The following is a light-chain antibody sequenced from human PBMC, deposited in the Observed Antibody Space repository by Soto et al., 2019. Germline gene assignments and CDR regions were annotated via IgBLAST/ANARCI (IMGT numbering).Light chain of an antibody. CDR2: DAS. V-gene: IGKV3-11*01. Sequence: EIVLTQSPATLSLSPGERATLSCRASQSVSSYLAWYQQKPGQAPRLLIYDASNRATGIPARFSGSGSGTVFTLTISSLEPEDFAVYYCQKRSNWPITFGQGTRLEMK. CDR1: QSVSSY. CDR3: QKRSNWPIT. J-gene: IGKJ5*01.